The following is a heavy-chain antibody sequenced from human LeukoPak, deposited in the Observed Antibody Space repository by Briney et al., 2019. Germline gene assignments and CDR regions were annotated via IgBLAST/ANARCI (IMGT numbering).Heavy chain of an antibody. D-gene: IGHD3/OR15-3a*01. CDR3: AKDIGPDTLGAFDV. V-gene: IGHV3-43*01. CDR1: GFTFEDYT. CDR2: STWDGGNT. Sequence: GGSLRLSCAISGFTFEDYTVHWVRQFPGKSPEWVPLSTWDGGNTYYADSVKGRFTISRDNRKNILYLHMDGLRTEDSALYYCAKDIGPDTLGAFDVWGQGTMVTVSA. J-gene: IGHJ3*01.